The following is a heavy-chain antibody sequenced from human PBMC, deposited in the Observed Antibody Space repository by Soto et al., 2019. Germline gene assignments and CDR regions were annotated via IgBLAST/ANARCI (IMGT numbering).Heavy chain of an antibody. J-gene: IGHJ1*01. Sequence: PGGSLRLSCAVSGFSFSSYSMNWVRQAPGKGLEWVSFISGGSAYIYHADSVKGRFTISRDDAKNSLYLQMNSLRAEDTAVYYCAIDSSNWKFGWGQGTLVTVSS. CDR2: ISGGSAYI. CDR1: GFSFSSYS. CDR3: AIDSSNWKFG. D-gene: IGHD6-13*01. V-gene: IGHV3-21*01.